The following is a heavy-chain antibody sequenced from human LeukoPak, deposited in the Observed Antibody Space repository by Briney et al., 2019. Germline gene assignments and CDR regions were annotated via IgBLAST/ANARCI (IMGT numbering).Heavy chain of an antibody. CDR3: ARGPLVGAFDY. V-gene: IGHV3-30*03. J-gene: IGHJ4*02. CDR1: GFTFSSYG. Sequence: GGSLRLSCAASGFTFSSYGMHWVRQAPGKGLEWVAVISYDGSNKYYADSVKGRFTISRDNAKNSLYLQMNSLRAEDTAVYYCARGPLVGAFDYWGQGTLVTVSS. CDR2: ISYDGSNK. D-gene: IGHD1-26*01.